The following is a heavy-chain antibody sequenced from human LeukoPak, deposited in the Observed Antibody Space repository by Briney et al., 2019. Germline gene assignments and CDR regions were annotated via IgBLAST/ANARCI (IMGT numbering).Heavy chain of an antibody. J-gene: IGHJ6*03. Sequence: NTSETLSLTCTVSGGSISSYYWSWIRQPPGKGLEWIGYIYYSGSTNYNPSLKSRVTISVDTSKNQFSLKLSSVTAADTAVYYCARHPVVVVPAATEYYYMDVWGKGTTVTVSS. CDR2: IYYSGST. D-gene: IGHD2-2*01. CDR1: GGSISSYY. V-gene: IGHV4-59*01. CDR3: ARHPVVVVPAATEYYYMDV.